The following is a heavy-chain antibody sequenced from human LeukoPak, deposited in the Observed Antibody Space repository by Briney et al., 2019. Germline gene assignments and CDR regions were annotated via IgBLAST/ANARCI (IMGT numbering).Heavy chain of an antibody. J-gene: IGHJ4*02. Sequence: GGSLRLSCAASGFTFSTSYMNWVRQAPGKGLEWVSYISSSSSHIYYVDSVKGRFTISRGNAKNSLYLQMNSLRAEDTAVYYCARALSGSYDYWGQGTLVTVSS. D-gene: IGHD1-26*01. CDR1: GFTFSTSY. CDR3: ARALSGSYDY. CDR2: ISSSSSHI. V-gene: IGHV3-21*01.